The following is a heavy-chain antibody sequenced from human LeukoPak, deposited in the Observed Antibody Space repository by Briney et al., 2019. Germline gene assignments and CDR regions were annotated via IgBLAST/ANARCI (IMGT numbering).Heavy chain of an antibody. Sequence: GGSLRLSCAASGVTFSSYWMSWVRQAPGKGLEWVANIKEDGSEKYYVDSVKGRFTISRDNAKSSVYLQMNSLRAEDTAVYYCARGRFNYDSTGYSSFYYWGQGTLVTVSS. CDR3: ARGRFNYDSTGYSSFYY. V-gene: IGHV3-7*01. D-gene: IGHD3-22*01. CDR2: IKEDGSEK. CDR1: GVTFSSYW. J-gene: IGHJ4*02.